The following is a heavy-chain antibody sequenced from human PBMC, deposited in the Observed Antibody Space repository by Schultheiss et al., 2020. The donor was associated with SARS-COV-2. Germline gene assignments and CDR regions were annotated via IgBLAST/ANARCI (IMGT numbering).Heavy chain of an antibody. CDR2: IIPIFGTA. V-gene: IGHV1-69*05. Sequence: SVKVSCKASVGTFSSYAISWVRQAPGQGLEWMGGIIPIFGTANYAQKFQGRVTMTRNTSISTAYMELSSLRSEDTAVYYCARGSGLRFLEWSFTNYYYYGMDVWGQGTTVTVSS. J-gene: IGHJ6*02. CDR1: VGTFSSYA. D-gene: IGHD3-3*01. CDR3: ARGSGLRFLEWSFTNYYYYGMDV.